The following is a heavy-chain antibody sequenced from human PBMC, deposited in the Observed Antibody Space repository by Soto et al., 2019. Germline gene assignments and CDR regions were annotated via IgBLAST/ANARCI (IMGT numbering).Heavy chain of an antibody. CDR2: ISDTGAST. CDR1: GFTFKESA. J-gene: IGHJ4*02. CDR3: AKGLGSGWAWYFDN. D-gene: IGHD6-19*01. V-gene: IGHV3-23*01. Sequence: PGGSLRLSCAASGFTFKESAMNWVRQAPGKGLEWAASISDTGASTWYAESVRGRLSISRDNSKNTLYLQMNSLRGEDTAVYYCAKGLGSGWAWYFDNWGQGTLVTVSS.